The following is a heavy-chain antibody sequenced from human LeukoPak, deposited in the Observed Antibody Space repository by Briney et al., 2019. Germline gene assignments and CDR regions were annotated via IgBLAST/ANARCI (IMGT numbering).Heavy chain of an antibody. CDR3: AREGITMIVEPFDY. J-gene: IGHJ4*02. CDR2: IKQDGSEK. V-gene: IGHV3-7*01. Sequence: GGSLRLSCAASGFTFSSYWMSWVRQAPGKGLEWVANIKQDGSEKYYVDSVKGRFTISRDNAKNSLYLQMNSLRAEDTAVYYCAREGITMIVEPFDYWGQGTLVTVSS. CDR1: GFTFSSYW. D-gene: IGHD3-22*01.